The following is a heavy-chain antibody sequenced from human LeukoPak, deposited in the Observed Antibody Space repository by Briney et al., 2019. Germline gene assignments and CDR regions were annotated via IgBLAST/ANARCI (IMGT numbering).Heavy chain of an antibody. V-gene: IGHV4-38-2*02. CDR3: ARRPPYYYYYMDV. CDR2: IYHSGST. J-gene: IGHJ6*03. Sequence: SETLSLTCTVSGYSISSGYYWGWIRQPPGKGLEWIGSIYHSGSTNYNPSLKSRVTISVDTSKNQFSLKLSSVTAADTAVYYCARRPPYYYYYMDVWGKGTTVTISS. CDR1: GYSISSGYY.